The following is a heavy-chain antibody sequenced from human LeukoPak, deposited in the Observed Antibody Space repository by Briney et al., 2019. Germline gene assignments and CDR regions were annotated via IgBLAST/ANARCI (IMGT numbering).Heavy chain of an antibody. CDR1: GYTFTSYA. V-gene: IGHV7-4-1*02. D-gene: IGHD6-19*01. J-gene: IGHJ6*02. CDR2: INTNTGNP. Sequence: VASVKVSCKASGYTFTSYAMNWVRQAPGQGLEWMGWINTNTGNPTYAQGFTGRFVFSLDTSVSTAYLQISSLKSEDTAVYYCARGIAVAEYYYYGMDVWGQGTTVTVSS. CDR3: ARGIAVAEYYYYGMDV.